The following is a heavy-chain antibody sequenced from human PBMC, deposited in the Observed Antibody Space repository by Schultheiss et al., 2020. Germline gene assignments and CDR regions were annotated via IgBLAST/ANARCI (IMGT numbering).Heavy chain of an antibody. CDR3: ARGGIAARPPPRCPLDY. V-gene: IGHV1-3*01. Sequence: ASVKVSCKASGYTFTSYAMHWVRQAPGQRLEWMGWINAGNGNTKYSQKFQGRVTITRDTSASTAYMELSSLRSEDTAVYYCARGGIAARPPPRCPLDYWGQGTLVTVSS. J-gene: IGHJ4*02. D-gene: IGHD6-6*01. CDR2: INAGNGNT. CDR1: GYTFTSYA.